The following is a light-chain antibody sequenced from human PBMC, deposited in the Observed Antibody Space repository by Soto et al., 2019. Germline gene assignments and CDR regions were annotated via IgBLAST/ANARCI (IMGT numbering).Light chain of an antibody. CDR3: QQYNNWPSWT. V-gene: IGKV3-15*01. CDR1: QSVSNN. J-gene: IGKJ1*01. CDR2: DAS. Sequence: ILMTQSPATLSVSPGERATLSCRASQSVSNNLAWYQQKPGQAPRLLIYDASTRATGIPARFSGSGSGTEFTFTISGLQSEDFAIYYCQQYNNWPSWTFGQGTKVEIK.